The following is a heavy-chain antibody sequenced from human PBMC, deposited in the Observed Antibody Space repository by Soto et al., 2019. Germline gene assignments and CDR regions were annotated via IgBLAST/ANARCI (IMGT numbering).Heavy chain of an antibody. Sequence: ASVKVSCKVSGYTLTGLWMHWVRQAPGKGLEWMGGFDPEDGETIYAQKFQGRVTMTEDTSTDTAYMELSSLRSEDTAVYYCATGLGRRHYYGMDVWGHGTTVTVS. CDR2: FDPEDGET. D-gene: IGHD7-27*01. V-gene: IGHV1-24*01. CDR3: ATGLGRRHYYGMDV. CDR1: GYTLTGLW. J-gene: IGHJ6*02.